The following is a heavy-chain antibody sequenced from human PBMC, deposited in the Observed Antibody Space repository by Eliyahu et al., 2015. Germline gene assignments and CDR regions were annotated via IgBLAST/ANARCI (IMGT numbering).Heavy chain of an antibody. J-gene: IGHJ4*02. D-gene: IGHD5-12*01. CDR2: IYYXGST. CDR1: GGXISSXSXX. V-gene: IGHV4-39*07. Sequence: QLQLQESGPGLVKPSETLSLTCXVSGGXISSXSXXWGWIRQPPGXGLEWIGSIYYXGSTYYNPSLKSRVTISVDTSKNQFSLKLSSVTAADTAVYYCARNSMGRGYSGYDQWFDYWGQGTLVTVSS. CDR3: ARNSMGRGYSGYDQWFDY.